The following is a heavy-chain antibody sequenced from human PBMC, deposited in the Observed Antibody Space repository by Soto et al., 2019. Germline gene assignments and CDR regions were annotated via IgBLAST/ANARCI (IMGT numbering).Heavy chain of an antibody. Sequence: SETLSLTCTVSGGSISSYYWSWIRQPPGKGLEWIGYIYYSGSTNYNPSLKSRVTISVETSRNTLDLQMNSLRAEDTAVYYCATVHGTSRSFDYWGQGTLVTVSS. CDR3: ATVHGTSRSFDY. V-gene: IGHV4-59*12. D-gene: IGHD6-13*01. CDR2: IYYSGST. CDR1: GGSISSYY. J-gene: IGHJ4*02.